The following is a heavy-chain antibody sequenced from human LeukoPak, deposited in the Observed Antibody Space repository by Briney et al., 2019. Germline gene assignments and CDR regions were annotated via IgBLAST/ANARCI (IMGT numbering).Heavy chain of an antibody. CDR3: ASIAVSRVDY. CDR1: GYSISSGYY. D-gene: IGHD6-19*01. Sequence: SETLSLTCTVSGYSISSGYYWGWIRQPPGKGREWIGSIYHSGSTYYNPSLKSRVTISVDTSKNQFSLKLSSVTAADTAVYYCASIAVSRVDYWGQGTLVTVSS. V-gene: IGHV4-38-2*02. J-gene: IGHJ4*02. CDR2: IYHSGST.